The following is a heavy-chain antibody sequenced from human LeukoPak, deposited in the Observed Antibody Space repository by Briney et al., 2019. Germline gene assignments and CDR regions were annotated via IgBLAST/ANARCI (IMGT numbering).Heavy chain of an antibody. CDR1: GFTFSGSA. Sequence: GGSLRLSCAASGFTFSGSAVHWVRQASGKGLEWVGRIRSKANSYATAYAASVKGRFTISRDDSKNTAYLQMNSLRAEDTAVYYCAKGSKAVLFTRDYYLDVWGKGTTVTISS. V-gene: IGHV3-73*01. CDR3: AKGSKAVLFTRDYYLDV. D-gene: IGHD6-19*01. CDR2: IRSKANSYAT. J-gene: IGHJ6*03.